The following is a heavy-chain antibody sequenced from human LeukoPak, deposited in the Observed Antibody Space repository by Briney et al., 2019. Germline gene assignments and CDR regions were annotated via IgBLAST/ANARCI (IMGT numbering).Heavy chain of an antibody. V-gene: IGHV4-59*08. CDR3: ATSRSGYSYADY. D-gene: IGHD5-18*01. Sequence: SETLSLTCTVSGGSFSSYYWSWIRQPPGKGLELIGYMYDSGSTNYNPSLKSRATISVDTSKNQFSLNLRSVTAADTAMYYCATSRSGYSYADYWGQGTLVTVSS. CDR2: MYDSGST. CDR1: GGSFSSYY. J-gene: IGHJ4*02.